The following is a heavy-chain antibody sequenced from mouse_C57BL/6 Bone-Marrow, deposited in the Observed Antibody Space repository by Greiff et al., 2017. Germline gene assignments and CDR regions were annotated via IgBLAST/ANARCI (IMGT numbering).Heavy chain of an antibody. CDR3: ARQGDDYDGGDYAMDD. CDR2: IWHDGST. CDR1: GFSFTSYG. Sequence: QVQLQESGPGLVAPSQSLSITCTASGFSFTSYGVHWVRQPPGKGLEWLVVIWHDGSTTYNSALNSRLSISKDNSKSQAFLKMHRLQTDDTAMDDCARQGDDYDGGDYAMDDWGQGTSVTVSS. V-gene: IGHV2-6-1*01. D-gene: IGHD2-4*01. J-gene: IGHJ4*01.